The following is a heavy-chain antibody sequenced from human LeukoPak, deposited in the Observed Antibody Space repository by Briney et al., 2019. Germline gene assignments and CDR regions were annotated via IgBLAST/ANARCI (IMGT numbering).Heavy chain of an antibody. CDR2: ISGSGGST. D-gene: IGHD4-17*01. CDR3: AKGFYGYYGMDV. CDR1: GFSFTTHA. Sequence: PGGSLRLSCVASGFSFTTHAMGWVRQAPGKGLEWVSHISGSGGSTKYSGSVKGRFTTSRDNSKNTLYLQMNSLRAEDTAVYYCAKGFYGYYGMDVWGQGTTVTVSS. J-gene: IGHJ6*02. V-gene: IGHV3-23*01.